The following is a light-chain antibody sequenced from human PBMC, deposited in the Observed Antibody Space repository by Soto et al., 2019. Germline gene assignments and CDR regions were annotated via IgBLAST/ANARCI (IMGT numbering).Light chain of an antibody. J-gene: IGLJ1*01. CDR1: SSDVGGYNY. V-gene: IGLV2-8*01. CDR2: EVN. CDR3: SSSAGSSNV. Sequence: LTQPPSASGSPGQSVAISCTGTSSDVGGYNYVSWYQQHPGKAPKLMIYEVNKRPSGVPDRFSGSKSGNTASLTVSGLPADHEDPSYCSSSAGSSNVFGTGTKVTV.